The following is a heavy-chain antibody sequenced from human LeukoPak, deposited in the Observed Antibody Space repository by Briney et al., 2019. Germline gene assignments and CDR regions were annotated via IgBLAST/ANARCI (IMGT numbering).Heavy chain of an antibody. CDR1: GYTFTSYG. CDR3: ATAKHCSSTRCYDALDI. CDR2: ISAYNGNT. J-gene: IGHJ3*02. D-gene: IGHD2-2*01. V-gene: IGHV1-18*01. Sequence: ASVKVSCKASGYTFTSYGISWVRQAPGQGLECMGWISAYNGNTNYAQKVQGRVTMTTDTSTSTAYMELRSLRSDDTAVYYCATAKHCSSTRCYDALDIWGQGTMVTVSS.